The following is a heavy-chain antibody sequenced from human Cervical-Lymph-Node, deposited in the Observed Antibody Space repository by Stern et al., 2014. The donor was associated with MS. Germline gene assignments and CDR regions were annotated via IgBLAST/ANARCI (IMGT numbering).Heavy chain of an antibody. Sequence: QVQLVQSGGGVVQPGRSLRLSCAASGFTFSSYGMHWVRQAPGKGLEWVAVISYDGSNKYYADSVKGRFTISRDNSKNTLYLQMNSLRAEDTAVYYCAKDGRVPYGMDVWGQGTTVTVSS. CDR2: ISYDGSNK. CDR3: AKDGRVPYGMDV. D-gene: IGHD2-2*01. V-gene: IGHV3-30*18. CDR1: GFTFSSYG. J-gene: IGHJ6*02.